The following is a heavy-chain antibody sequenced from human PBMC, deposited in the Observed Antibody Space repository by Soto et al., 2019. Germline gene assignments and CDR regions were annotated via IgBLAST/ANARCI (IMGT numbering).Heavy chain of an antibody. J-gene: IGHJ4*02. V-gene: IGHV3-15*01. Sequence: GGSLRLSCAASGFTFSNAWMSWVRQAPGKGLEWVGRIKSKTDGGTTDYSAPVKGRFTISRDDSKNTLYLQMNSLKTEDTAVYYCTTGGFGDTGITGTIYWGQGTLVTVSS. D-gene: IGHD1-7*01. CDR3: TTGGFGDTGITGTIY. CDR1: GFTFSNAW. CDR2: IKSKTDGGTT.